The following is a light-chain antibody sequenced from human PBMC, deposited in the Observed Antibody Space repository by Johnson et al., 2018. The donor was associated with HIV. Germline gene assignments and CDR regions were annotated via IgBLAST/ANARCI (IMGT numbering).Light chain of an antibody. V-gene: IGLV1-51*01. Sequence: HSVLTQPPSVSAAPGQKVTISCSGSSSNIGNNYVSWYQQLPGTAPKLLIYDNHKRPSGIPDRVSGSQSCTSATLGITGLQTGDEADYYCGTWDSSLSVYVFGTGTKVTVL. CDR1: SSNIGNNY. CDR2: DNH. J-gene: IGLJ1*01. CDR3: GTWDSSLSVYV.